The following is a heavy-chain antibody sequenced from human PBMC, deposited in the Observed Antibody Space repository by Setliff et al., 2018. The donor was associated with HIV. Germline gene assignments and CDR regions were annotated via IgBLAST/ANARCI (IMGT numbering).Heavy chain of an antibody. Sequence: SETLSLTCTVSGGSISSHYWSWIRQPPGKGLEWIGSIYYSGSTNYNPSLKSRVTISVDTSKNQFSLKLSSMTAADTAVYYCARVYSGYEWGYYFDYWGQGTLVTVSS. D-gene: IGHD5-12*01. CDR3: ARVYSGYEWGYYFDY. V-gene: IGHV4-59*11. CDR1: GGSISSHY. CDR2: IYYSGST. J-gene: IGHJ4*02.